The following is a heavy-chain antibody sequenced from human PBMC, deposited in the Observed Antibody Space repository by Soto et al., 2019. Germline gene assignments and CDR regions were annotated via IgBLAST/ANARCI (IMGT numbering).Heavy chain of an antibody. J-gene: IGHJ6*04. CDR2: IYHSGST. CDR3: ARDDHIVVVPTSFGAIDV. D-gene: IGHD2-2*01. CDR1: GGSISSNKW. Sequence: PWETLSLTCAVYGGSISSNKWWRWVRQPPGKGLEWIGEIYHSGSTNYNPSLKSRVTISLDKSKNQFSLKLTSVTAADSAVYYCARDDHIVVVPTSFGAIDVPGKGTKVTV. V-gene: IGHV4-4*02.